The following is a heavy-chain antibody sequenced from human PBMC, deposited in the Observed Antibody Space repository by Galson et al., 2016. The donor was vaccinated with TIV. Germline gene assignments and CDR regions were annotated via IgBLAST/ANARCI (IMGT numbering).Heavy chain of an antibody. V-gene: IGHV3-21*01. Sequence: SLRLSCAASGFTLSDYGMNWVRQSPGKGLEWVSAITSSSKFIYCADLVKGRFSISRDNAKNSVYLQMDSLSVEDTAVYYCARGFYRLGYVGVYWGQGALVTVS. J-gene: IGHJ4*02. D-gene: IGHD3-16*01. CDR2: ITSSSKFI. CDR3: ARGFYRLGYVGVY. CDR1: GFTLSDYG.